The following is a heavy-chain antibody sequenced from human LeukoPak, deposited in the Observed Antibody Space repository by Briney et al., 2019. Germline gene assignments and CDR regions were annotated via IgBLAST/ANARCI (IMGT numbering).Heavy chain of an antibody. CDR2: IYTSGST. Sequence: SETLSLTCTVSGGSISSYYWSWIRQPAGKGLEWIGRIYTSGSTNYNPSLKSRVTISVDTSKNQFSLKLSSVTAGDTAVYYCARDMVGAGWFDPWGQGTLVTVSS. CDR1: GGSISSYY. V-gene: IGHV4-4*07. CDR3: ARDMVGAGWFDP. J-gene: IGHJ5*02. D-gene: IGHD3-10*01.